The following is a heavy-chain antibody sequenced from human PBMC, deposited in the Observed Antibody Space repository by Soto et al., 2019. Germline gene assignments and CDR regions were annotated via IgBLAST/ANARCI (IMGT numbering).Heavy chain of an antibody. V-gene: IGHV3-30*18. D-gene: IGHD3-3*01. CDR2: ISYDGSNK. CDR1: GFTFSSYG. CDR3: AKGIFGVVIPSDYFDY. J-gene: IGHJ4*02. Sequence: GGSLRLSCAASGFTFSSYGMHWVRQAPGKGLEWVAVISYDGSNKYYADSVKGRFTISRDNSKNTLYLQMNSLRAEDTAVYYCAKGIFGVVIPSDYFDYWGQGTLVTVSS.